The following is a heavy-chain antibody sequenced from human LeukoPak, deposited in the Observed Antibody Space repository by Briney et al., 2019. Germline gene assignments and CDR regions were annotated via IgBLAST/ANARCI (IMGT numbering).Heavy chain of an antibody. CDR1: GFTFSSYS. J-gene: IGHJ6*03. V-gene: IGHV3-21*01. Sequence: GGSLRLSCAASGFTFSSYSTNWVRPAPGKGLEWVSWISTSSSYIYYADSVKGRFTISRENAKNSLYLQMNSLRAEDTAVYYCASMDWIQSRYYMGVWGKGTTVTISS. CDR3: ASMDWIQSRYYMGV. D-gene: IGHD5-18*01. CDR2: ISTSSSYI.